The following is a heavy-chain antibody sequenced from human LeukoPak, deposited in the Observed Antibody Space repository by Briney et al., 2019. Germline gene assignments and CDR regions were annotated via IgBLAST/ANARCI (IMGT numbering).Heavy chain of an antibody. J-gene: IGHJ6*03. Sequence: SETLSLTCTVSGGSISSYYWSWIRQPPGKGLEWIGYIYTSGSTNYNPSLKSRVTISVDTSKNQFSLKLSSVTAADTAVYYCARAPGGTAMVTGFGYMDVWGKRDHGHRLL. CDR2: IYTSGST. D-gene: IGHD5-18*01. CDR3: ARAPGGTAMVTGFGYMDV. V-gene: IGHV4-4*09. CDR1: GGSISSYY.